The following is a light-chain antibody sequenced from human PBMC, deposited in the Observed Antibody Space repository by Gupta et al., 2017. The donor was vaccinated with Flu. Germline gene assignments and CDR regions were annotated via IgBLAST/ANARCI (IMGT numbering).Light chain of an antibody. V-gene: IGKV2-28*01. CDR1: ESLLHSNGYSY. Sequence: DIVMTQSPLSLPVTPGEPASISCRSSESLLHSNGYSYVDWYLQKPGQAPQLLIYLGSNRDAGVTDRFSGSGYGKDFALRISRGVAEDVGVYYFRHTFQNPQPIFGQGTKLEIK. CDR3: RHTFQNPQPI. CDR2: LGS. J-gene: IGKJ2*01.